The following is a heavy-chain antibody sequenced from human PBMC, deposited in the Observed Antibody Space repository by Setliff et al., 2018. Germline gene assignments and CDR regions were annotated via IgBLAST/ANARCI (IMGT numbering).Heavy chain of an antibody. CDR3: ARRVRIAVLHLYYFEY. J-gene: IGHJ4*02. V-gene: IGHV1-69*13. Sequence: ASVKVSCKASGGTFSSYAISWVRQAPGQGLEWMGGIIPIFGTANYAQKFQGRVTITADESTSTAYMELSSLRSEDTAVYYCARRVRIAVLHLYYFEYWGQGTLVTVSS. CDR1: GGTFSSYA. CDR2: IIPIFGTA. D-gene: IGHD6-19*01.